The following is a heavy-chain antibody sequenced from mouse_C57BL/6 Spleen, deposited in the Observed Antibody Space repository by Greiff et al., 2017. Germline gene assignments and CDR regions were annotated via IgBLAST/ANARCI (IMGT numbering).Heavy chain of an antibody. CDR3: ARKRDYDVGYFDY. D-gene: IGHD2-4*01. Sequence: VQLQQSGPVLVKPGASVKMSCKASGYTFTDYYMNWVKQSHGKSLEWIGVINPYNGGTSYNQKFKGKATLTVDKSSSTAYMELNSLTSEDSAVYYCARKRDYDVGYFDYWGQGTTLTVSS. V-gene: IGHV1-19*01. CDR2: INPYNGGT. J-gene: IGHJ2*01. CDR1: GYTFTDYY.